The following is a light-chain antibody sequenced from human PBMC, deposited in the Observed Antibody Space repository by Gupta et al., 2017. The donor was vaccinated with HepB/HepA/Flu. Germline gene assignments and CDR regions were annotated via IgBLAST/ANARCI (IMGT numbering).Light chain of an antibody. CDR2: KGS. J-gene: IGKJ1*01. CDR1: QSLIHSDGNTY. Sequence: DVVMTQSPLSLPVTLGQPASLSCNSSQSLIHSDGNTYLDWFQQRPGQPPRRLIYKGSKRDSGVPDRFSGSGSGTDFARNISGVEAEDVGIYYCTQHEHCPRTFGQGTKVEFK. V-gene: IGKV2-30*02. CDR3: TQHEHCPRT.